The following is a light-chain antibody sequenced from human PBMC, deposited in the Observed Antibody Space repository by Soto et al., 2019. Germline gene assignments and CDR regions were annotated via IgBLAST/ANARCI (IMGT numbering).Light chain of an antibody. V-gene: IGLV2-14*03. J-gene: IGLJ1*01. CDR1: SSDVGAYTF. Sequence: QSALTQPASVSGSPGQSITISCTGTSSDVGAYTFVSWYQQHPDKVPKLMIFDVSSRPSGVSDRFSGSKSGDTASLTISGLQPEDEADYYCSSYTRSSTHVFGSGTKLTVL. CDR3: SSYTRSSTHV. CDR2: DVS.